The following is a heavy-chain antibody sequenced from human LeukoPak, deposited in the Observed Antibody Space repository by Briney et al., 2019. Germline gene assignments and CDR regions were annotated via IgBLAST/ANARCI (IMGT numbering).Heavy chain of an antibody. CDR2: ISYDGSNK. CDR1: GFTFSNAW. V-gene: IGHV3-30-3*01. J-gene: IGHJ4*02. D-gene: IGHD3-16*01. CDR3: ARDRQGGNWGDFDF. Sequence: GGSLRLSCAASGFTFSNAWTSWVRQAPGKGLEWVALISYDGSNKYYADSVKGRFTISRDNSRNTLYLQMNSLIAEDTAVYYCARDRQGGNWGDFDFWGQGTLVIVSS.